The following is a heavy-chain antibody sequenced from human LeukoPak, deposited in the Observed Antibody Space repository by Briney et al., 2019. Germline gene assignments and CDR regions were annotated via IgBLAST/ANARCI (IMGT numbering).Heavy chain of an antibody. Sequence: GGSLRLSCAASGFTFSTYAMSWVRQAPGKGLDWVSVISNSGGSTDYADSVKGRFTISRDNAKTSLYLQMNSLRAEDTAVYYCAREGYGGNSRGYYFDYWGQGTLVTVSS. J-gene: IGHJ4*02. CDR2: ISNSGGST. CDR3: AREGYGGNSRGYYFDY. V-gene: IGHV3-23*01. D-gene: IGHD4-23*01. CDR1: GFTFSTYA.